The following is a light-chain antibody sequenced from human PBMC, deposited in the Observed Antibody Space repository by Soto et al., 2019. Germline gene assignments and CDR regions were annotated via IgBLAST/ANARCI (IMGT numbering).Light chain of an antibody. CDR2: DAS. Sequence: DIQMTQSPSTLSASVGDRVTITCRASQSISSWLAWYQQKPGKAPKLLIYDASSLESGGPSRFSGSGSDTEFTLTINNLKPDDFATFQCQQYNRYSLAVDGGTKVEIK. J-gene: IGKJ4*01. V-gene: IGKV1-5*01. CDR1: QSISSW. CDR3: QQYNRYSLA.